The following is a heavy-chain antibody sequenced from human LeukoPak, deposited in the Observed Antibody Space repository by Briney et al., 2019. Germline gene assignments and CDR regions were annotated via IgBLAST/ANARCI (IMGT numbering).Heavy chain of an antibody. D-gene: IGHD2-21*02. CDR2: IYPGDSDT. J-gene: IGHJ5*01. CDR3: ARGDVVRGVSWFDS. Sequence: GEPLKISCKGSGYSFTSYWIGWVRQMPGKGLEWMGIIYPGDSDTKYSPSFQGQVTISVDKSTNTAYLQWKSLKASDTAMYYCARGDVVRGVSWFDSWGQGALVTVSS. CDR1: GYSFTSYW. V-gene: IGHV5-51*01.